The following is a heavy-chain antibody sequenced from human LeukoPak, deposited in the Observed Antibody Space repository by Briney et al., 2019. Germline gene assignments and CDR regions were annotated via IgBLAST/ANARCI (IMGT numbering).Heavy chain of an antibody. Sequence: SETLSLTCAVYGGSFSGYYWSWIRQPPGKGLEWIGEINHSGSTNYNPSLKSRVTISVDTSKNQFSLKLSSVTAADTAVYYCVRGGWLRLFDYWGQGTLVTVSS. D-gene: IGHD5-12*01. J-gene: IGHJ4*02. V-gene: IGHV4-34*01. CDR1: GGSFSGYY. CDR2: INHSGST. CDR3: VRGGWLRLFDY.